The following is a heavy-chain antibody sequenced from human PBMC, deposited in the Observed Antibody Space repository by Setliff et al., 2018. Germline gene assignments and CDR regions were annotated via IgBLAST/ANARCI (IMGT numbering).Heavy chain of an antibody. V-gene: IGHV4-59*01. CDR2: IHYSGST. CDR1: GGSISTFY. CDR3: ARFLDPRDGYQNSPGFDF. Sequence: PSETLSLTCTVSGGSISTFYWSWIRQSPEKGLEWIAYIHYSGSTNQNPSLKSRVTISLDTPKNQFSLKLSYMTAADTAVYYCARFLDPRDGYQNSPGFDFWGQGTPVTVSS. D-gene: IGHD2-21*01. J-gene: IGHJ4*02.